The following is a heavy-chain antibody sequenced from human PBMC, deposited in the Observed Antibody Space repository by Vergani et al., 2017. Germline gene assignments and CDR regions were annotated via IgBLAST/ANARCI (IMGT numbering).Heavy chain of an antibody. Sequence: QVQLVESGGNVVQSGTSLRLSCAASGFSFGSYGIHWVRQSPGKGLEWVAVISNDGGNKDYADSVKGRFTIYKDNTKNMPYLQMDSLRPEDTAMFYCVKDRGASIGFDDWGQGTQVTVSS. D-gene: IGHD2-2*01. V-gene: IGHV3-30*18. CDR3: VKDRGASIGFDD. CDR2: ISNDGGNK. J-gene: IGHJ4*02. CDR1: GFSFGSYG.